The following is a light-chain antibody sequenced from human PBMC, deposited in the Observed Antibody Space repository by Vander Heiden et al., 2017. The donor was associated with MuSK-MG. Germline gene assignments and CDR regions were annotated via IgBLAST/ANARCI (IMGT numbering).Light chain of an antibody. J-gene: IGLJ1*01. CDR1: SSSFVAGYD. Sequence: QSVLTQPPSVSGAPGQRVTISGTGSSSSFVAGYDVHCYQQLPGTATKLLVFGNNHRPSAVPDRFSGSKSGTSASLAITGLQAEDEADYYCQSYDSILTGLFVFGTGTKVTVL. CDR3: QSYDSILTGLFV. CDR2: GNN. V-gene: IGLV1-40*01.